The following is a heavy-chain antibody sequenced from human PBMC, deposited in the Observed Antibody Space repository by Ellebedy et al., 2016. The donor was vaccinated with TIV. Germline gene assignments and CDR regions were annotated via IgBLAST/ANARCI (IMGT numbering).Heavy chain of an antibody. CDR2: ISYTGST. Sequence: MPSETLSLSCNVSGGSISPYHWSWIRQPPGKGLEWIGKISYTGSTNYNPSLKSRVTISVDTSKNQFSLKLSSLTAADTAVYYCARQYCSGGSCDSWDYYGMDVWGQGTAVTVSS. V-gene: IGHV4-59*08. CDR3: ARQYCSGGSCDSWDYYGMDV. D-gene: IGHD2-15*01. J-gene: IGHJ6*02. CDR1: GGSISPYH.